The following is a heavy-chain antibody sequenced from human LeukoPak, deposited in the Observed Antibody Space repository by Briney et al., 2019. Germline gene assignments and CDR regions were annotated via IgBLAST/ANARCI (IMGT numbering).Heavy chain of an antibody. CDR2: IIPILGIA. Sequence: ASVKVSCKASGGTFSSYAISWVRQAPGQGLEWMGMIIPILGIANYAQKFKGRVTITADKSTSTAYMELSSLRSEDTAVYYCARDRSEGGSDYWGQGTLVTVCS. CDR1: GGTFSSYA. V-gene: IGHV1-69*04. CDR3: ARDRSEGGSDY. D-gene: IGHD3-16*01. J-gene: IGHJ4*02.